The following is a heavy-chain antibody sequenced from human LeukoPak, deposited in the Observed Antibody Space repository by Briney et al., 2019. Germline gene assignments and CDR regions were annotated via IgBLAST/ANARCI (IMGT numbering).Heavy chain of an antibody. Sequence: SETLSLTCSVSGGFIIRSRYYWGWIRQTPGKGLEWIASIDYTGIPYYNPYLGSRVTISVDTSKNQFSLKLSSVTAADMGVHYCVRHRGGSGYSDLDAFEIWGQGTMVTVSS. CDR2: IDYTGIP. D-gene: IGHD6-25*01. V-gene: IGHV4-39*01. CDR1: GGFIIRSRYY. CDR3: VRHRGGSGYSDLDAFEI. J-gene: IGHJ3*02.